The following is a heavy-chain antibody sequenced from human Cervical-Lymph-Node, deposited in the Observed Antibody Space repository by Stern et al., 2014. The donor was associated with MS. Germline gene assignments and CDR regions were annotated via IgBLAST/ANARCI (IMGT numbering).Heavy chain of an antibody. D-gene: IGHD2-21*02. J-gene: IGHJ6*02. CDR3: ARDGCGGDCSQYYYYYGMDV. V-gene: IGHV4-61*02. Sequence: QVQLQESGPGLVKPSQTLSLTCTVSGGSISSGSYYWSWIRQPAGKGLEWIGRIYTSGSTNYNPSLKSRVTISVDTSKNQLSLKLSSVTAADTAVYYCARDGCGGDCSQYYYYYGMDVWGQGTTVTVSS. CDR2: IYTSGST. CDR1: GGSISSGSYY.